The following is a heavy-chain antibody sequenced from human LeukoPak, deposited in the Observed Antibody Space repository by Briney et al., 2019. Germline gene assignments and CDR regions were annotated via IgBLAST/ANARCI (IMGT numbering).Heavy chain of an antibody. V-gene: IGHV1-69*01. D-gene: IGHD6-13*01. CDR2: IIPIFGTA. J-gene: IGHJ4*02. CDR3: ARDEWQQQLVHPFDY. Sequence: ASVKVSCKASGGTFSSYAISWVRQAPGQGLEWMGGIIPIFGTANYAQKFQGRVTITADESTSTAYMELSSLRSEDTAVYYCARDEWQQQLVHPFDYWGQGTLVTVSS. CDR1: GGTFSSYA.